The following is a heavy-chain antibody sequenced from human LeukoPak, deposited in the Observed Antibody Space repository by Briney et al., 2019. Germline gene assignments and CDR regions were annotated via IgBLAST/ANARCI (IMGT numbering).Heavy chain of an antibody. Sequence: GGSLRLSCAASGFTFSSYSMNWVRQAPGKGLEWVSYISSSSSYIYYADSVKGRFTISRDNAKNSLYLQMNSLRVEDRAVYYCARGGASRPDYWGQGTLVTVSS. CDR1: GFTFSSYS. D-gene: IGHD1-26*01. CDR3: ARGGASRPDY. J-gene: IGHJ4*02. V-gene: IGHV3-21*01. CDR2: ISSSSSYI.